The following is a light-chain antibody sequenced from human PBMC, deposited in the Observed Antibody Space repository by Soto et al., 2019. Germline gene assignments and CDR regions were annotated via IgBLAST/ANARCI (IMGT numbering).Light chain of an antibody. CDR3: MQGTHWPPGLYT. J-gene: IGKJ2*01. CDR1: QSLVHSDGDTY. V-gene: IGKV2-30*02. CDR2: KVS. Sequence: DVVMTQSPLSLPVTLGQPASISCRSSQSLVHSDGDTYLNWFQQRPGQSPRHLIYKVSNRDSGVPDRFSGSGSGTDFTLKISRVEAEDVGVYYCMQGTHWPPGLYTFGQGTKLEIK.